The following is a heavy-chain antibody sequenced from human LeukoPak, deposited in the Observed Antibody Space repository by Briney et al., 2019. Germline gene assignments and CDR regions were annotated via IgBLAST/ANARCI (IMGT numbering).Heavy chain of an antibody. D-gene: IGHD4/OR15-4a*01. J-gene: IGHJ4*02. V-gene: IGHV3-48*01. CDR3: ARRAGAYSHPYDY. CDR2: ISSSGSTI. CDR1: GFTVSSNY. Sequence: GGSLRLSCAASGFTVSSNYMNWVRQAPGKGLEWVSYISSSGSTIYYSDSVKGRFTISRDNSKNTLYLQMNSLRAGDTAVYYCARRAGAYSHPYDYWGQGTLVTVSS.